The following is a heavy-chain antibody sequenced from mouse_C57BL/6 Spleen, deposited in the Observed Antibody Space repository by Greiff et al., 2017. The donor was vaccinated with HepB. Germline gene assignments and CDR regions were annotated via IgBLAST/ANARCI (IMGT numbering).Heavy chain of an antibody. CDR3: ARGSTVEVFDY. Sequence: VKLVESGAELVKPGASVKISCKASGYAFSSYWMNWVKQRPGKGLEWIGQIYPGDGDTNYNGKFKGKATLTADKSSSTAYMQLSSLTSEDSAVYFCARGSTVEVFDYWGQGTTLTVSS. V-gene: IGHV1-80*01. CDR2: IYPGDGDT. CDR1: GYAFSSYW. J-gene: IGHJ2*01. D-gene: IGHD1-1*01.